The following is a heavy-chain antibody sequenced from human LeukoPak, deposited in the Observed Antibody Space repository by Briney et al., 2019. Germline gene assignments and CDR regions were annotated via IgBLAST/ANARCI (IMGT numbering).Heavy chain of an antibody. J-gene: IGHJ4*02. CDR1: GFTFSACG. CDR3: ATETIGRHYDY. CDR2: IGSSGTDR. V-gene: IGHV3-21*01. D-gene: IGHD1-14*01. Sequence: PGGSLRLSCAASGFTFSACGFKWLRQAPGRGLELVSSIGSSGTDRYYADSVRGRFTISRDNDKNSMYLQMDSMRDEDTAVYYCATETIGRHYDYWGQGTLLTVSS.